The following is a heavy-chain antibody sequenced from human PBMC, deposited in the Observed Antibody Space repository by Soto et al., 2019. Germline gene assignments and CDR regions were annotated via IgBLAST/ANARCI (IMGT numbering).Heavy chain of an antibody. CDR2: IFYSGST. CDR1: GGSISSSIYY. CDR3: ARVPNPFRLKIGYEDAFDF. Sequence: SETLSLTCTVSGGSISSSIYYGGWIRRPPGKGLEWIGSIFYSGSTYYNPSLKSRVTISVDTSKNQFSLQLNSVTPEDTAVYYCARVPNPFRLKIGYEDAFDFWGQGTMVTVSS. J-gene: IGHJ3*01. D-gene: IGHD5-12*01. V-gene: IGHV4-39*01.